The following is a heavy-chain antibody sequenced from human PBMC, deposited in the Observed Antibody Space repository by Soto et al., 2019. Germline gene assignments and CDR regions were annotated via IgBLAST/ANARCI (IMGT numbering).Heavy chain of an antibody. CDR2: INAGNGNT. Sequence: ASVKVSCKASGYNFTSYAMHWVRQAPGQRLEWMGWINAGNGNTKYSQKFQGRVTITRDTSASTAYMELSSLRSEDTAVYYCARGYGGPIGWFDPWGQGTLVNVSS. V-gene: IGHV1-3*01. CDR1: GYNFTSYA. CDR3: ARGYGGPIGWFDP. J-gene: IGHJ5*02. D-gene: IGHD3-16*01.